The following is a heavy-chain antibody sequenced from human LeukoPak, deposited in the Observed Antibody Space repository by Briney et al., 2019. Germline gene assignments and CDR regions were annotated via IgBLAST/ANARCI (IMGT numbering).Heavy chain of an antibody. CDR2: ISGYTGNT. V-gene: IGHV1-18*01. D-gene: IGHD3-10*01. CDR1: GYTFTSYD. Sequence: ASVKVSCKASGYTFTSYDINWVRQATGQGLEWMGRISGYTGNTKFAQKFQDRVGMTRDTSSRTVHMELRSLTLDDTGVYYCARDELYGAGSSGDDAFDAWGQGTKITV. J-gene: IGHJ3*01. CDR3: ARDELYGAGSSGDDAFDA.